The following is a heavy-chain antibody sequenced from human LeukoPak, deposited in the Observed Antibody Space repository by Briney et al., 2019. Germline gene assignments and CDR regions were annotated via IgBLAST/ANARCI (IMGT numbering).Heavy chain of an antibody. Sequence: GGSLRLSCAASEFTFSVYSMNWVRQAPGKGLEWVSFIDSSSSYIYYADSVKGRFTISRDNAKNSLYQQMNSLRAEDTAVYYCARDLNLEGAYWGQGTLVTVSS. CDR3: ARDLNLEGAY. J-gene: IGHJ4*02. V-gene: IGHV3-21*01. CDR1: EFTFSVYS. CDR2: IDSSSSYI. D-gene: IGHD1-26*01.